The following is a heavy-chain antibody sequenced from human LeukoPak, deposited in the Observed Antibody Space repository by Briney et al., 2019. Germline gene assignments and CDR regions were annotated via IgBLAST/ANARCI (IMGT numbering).Heavy chain of an antibody. J-gene: IGHJ3*02. CDR3: AKGSDSSSWSNDAFDI. CDR2: ISGSGGST. D-gene: IGHD6-13*01. Sequence: GGSLRLSCAASGFTCSSYAMSWVRQAPGKGLEWVSAISGSGGSTYYADSVKGRFTISRDNSKNTLYLQMNSLRAEDTAVYYCAKGSDSSSWSNDAFDIWGQGTMVTVSS. V-gene: IGHV3-23*01. CDR1: GFTCSSYA.